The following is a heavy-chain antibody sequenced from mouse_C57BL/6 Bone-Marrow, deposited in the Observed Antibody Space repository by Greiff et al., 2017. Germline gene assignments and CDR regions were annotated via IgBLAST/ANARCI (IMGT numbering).Heavy chain of an antibody. D-gene: IGHD3-3*01. J-gene: IGHJ3*01. CDR1: GFTFSDYG. Sequence: EVHLVESGGGLVKPGGSLKLSCAASGFTFSDYGMHWVRQAPEKGLEWVAYISSGSSTIYYADTVKGRFTISRDNAKNTLFLQMSSLRSEDTAMYYCARGDGGEGFAYWGKGTLVTVSA. CDR2: ISSGSSTI. V-gene: IGHV5-17*01. CDR3: ARGDGGEGFAY.